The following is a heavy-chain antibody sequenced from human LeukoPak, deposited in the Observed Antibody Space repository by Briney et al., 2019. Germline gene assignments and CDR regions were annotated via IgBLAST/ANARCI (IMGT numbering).Heavy chain of an antibody. V-gene: IGHV1-2*02. CDR2: INPNSGGT. CDR3: ARGVRDYGGYAAYYSYYYMDV. D-gene: IGHD5-12*01. Sequence: ASVKVSCKASGYTFTGYYMHWVRQAPGQGLEWMGWINPNSGGTNYAQKFQGRVTMTRDTSISTAYMELSRLRSDDTAVYYCARGVRDYGGYAAYYSYYYMDVWGKGTTVTVSS. J-gene: IGHJ6*03. CDR1: GYTFTGYY.